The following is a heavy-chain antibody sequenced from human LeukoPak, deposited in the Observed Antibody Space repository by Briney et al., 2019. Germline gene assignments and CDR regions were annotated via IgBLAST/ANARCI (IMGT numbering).Heavy chain of an antibody. CDR1: GFTFSSYS. CDR2: ISSSSSYI. J-gene: IGHJ4*02. Sequence: NPGGSLRLSCAASGFTFSSYSMNWVRQAPGKGLEWVSSISSSSSYIYYADSVKGRFTISRDNAKNSLYLQMNSLRAEDTAVYYCARDNNGGSGWYEGSIDYWGQGTLVTVSS. V-gene: IGHV3-21*01. D-gene: IGHD6-19*01. CDR3: ARDNNGGSGWYEGSIDY.